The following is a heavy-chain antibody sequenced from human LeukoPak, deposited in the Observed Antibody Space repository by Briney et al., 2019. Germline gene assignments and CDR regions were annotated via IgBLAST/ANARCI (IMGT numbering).Heavy chain of an antibody. J-gene: IGHJ4*02. CDR2: ISGSGGST. CDR3: AKAPVGGSGSYYFDY. V-gene: IGHV3-23*01. D-gene: IGHD1-26*01. Sequence: PGRSLRLSCAASGFTFSSYAMSWVRQAPGKGLEWVSAISGSGGSTYYADSVKGRFTISRANSKNTLYLQMNSLRAEDTAVYYCAKAPVGGSGSYYFDYWGQGTLVTVSS. CDR1: GFTFSSYA.